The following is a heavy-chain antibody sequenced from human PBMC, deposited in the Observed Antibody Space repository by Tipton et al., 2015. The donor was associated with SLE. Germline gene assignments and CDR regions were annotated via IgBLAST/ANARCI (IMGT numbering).Heavy chain of an antibody. J-gene: IGHJ4*02. V-gene: IGHV3-21*03. Sequence: LSLTCTVSGGSISSGSYSWSWIRQPAGKGLEWVSSIGSSSSYIYYADSVKGRFTISRDNAKNSLYLQMNSLRAEDTAVYYCAKGRRHEPYGDYGGVFDYWGQGTLVTVSS. CDR1: GGSISSGSYS. CDR3: AKGRRHEPYGDYGGVFDY. D-gene: IGHD4-17*01. CDR2: IGSSSSYI.